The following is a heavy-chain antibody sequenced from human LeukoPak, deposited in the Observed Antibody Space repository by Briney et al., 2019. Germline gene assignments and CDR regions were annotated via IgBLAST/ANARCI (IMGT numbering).Heavy chain of an antibody. Sequence: PSETLSLTCTVSGGSISSYYWSWIRQPPGKGLEWIGYIYYSGSTNYNPSLKRRVTISVDPSKNQFSLKLSSVTAADTAVYYCARGTRHYYDSSGYYGYFDYWGQGTPVTVSS. D-gene: IGHD3-22*01. CDR1: GGSISSYY. CDR3: ARGTRHYYDSSGYYGYFDY. CDR2: IYYSGST. V-gene: IGHV4-59*01. J-gene: IGHJ4*02.